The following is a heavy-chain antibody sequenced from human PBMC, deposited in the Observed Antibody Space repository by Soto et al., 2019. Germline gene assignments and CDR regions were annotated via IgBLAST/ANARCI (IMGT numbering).Heavy chain of an antibody. D-gene: IGHD6-13*01. CDR3: AREGVSSSWYNYYGMDV. CDR2: IYYSGST. Sequence: QVQLQESGPGLVKPSETLSLTCTVSGGSISSYYWSWIRQPPGKGLEWIGYIYYSGSTNYNPCLKSRVTISVATSKNQFSLKLSSVTAADTAVYYCAREGVSSSWYNYYGMDVWGQGTTVTVSS. CDR1: GGSISSYY. V-gene: IGHV4-59*01. J-gene: IGHJ6*02.